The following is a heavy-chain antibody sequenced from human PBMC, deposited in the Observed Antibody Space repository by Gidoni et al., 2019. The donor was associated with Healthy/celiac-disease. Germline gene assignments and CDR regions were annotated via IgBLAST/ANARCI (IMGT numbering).Heavy chain of an antibody. CDR3: ARGDSSSWYWYFDL. CDR1: GFTFDDYG. J-gene: IGHJ2*01. CDR2: INWNGGST. D-gene: IGHD6-13*01. Sequence: EVQLVESGGGVVRHGGSLRLSCAASGFTFDDYGMSWVRQAPGKGLEWVSCINWNGGSTGYADSVKGRFTISRDNAKNSLYLQMNSLRAEDTALYHCARGDSSSWYWYFDLWGRGTLVTVSS. V-gene: IGHV3-20*01.